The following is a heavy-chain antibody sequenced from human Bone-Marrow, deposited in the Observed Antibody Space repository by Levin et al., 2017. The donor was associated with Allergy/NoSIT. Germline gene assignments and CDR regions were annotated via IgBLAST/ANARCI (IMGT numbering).Heavy chain of an antibody. D-gene: IGHD1-14*01. V-gene: IGHV3-53*01. J-gene: IGHJ4*02. Sequence: SCAASGLTVSNNYMSWVRQAPGKGLEWVALIYSRGDTYYADSVKGRLTISRDNSKNRLYLQMKSLRTEDPAVYHCARNIPVTDLGFWGRGTLVTVSS. CDR2: IYSRGDT. CDR1: GLTVSNNY. CDR3: ARNIPVTDLGF.